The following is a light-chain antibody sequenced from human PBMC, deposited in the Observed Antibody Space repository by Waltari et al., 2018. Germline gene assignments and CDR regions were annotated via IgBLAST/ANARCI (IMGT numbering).Light chain of an antibody. CDR2: DAS. CDR3: QQRNNWPLS. J-gene: IGKJ4*01. V-gene: IGKV3-11*01. CDR1: KSASVY. Sequence: IGLTQSPATLSLSPGESATLACRANKSASVYFACYTQKPGQAPRPLIYDASKRPTGIPARFSASGSGTEFTLTISSLEPEDSAVYYCQQRNNWPLSFGGGTKVEIK.